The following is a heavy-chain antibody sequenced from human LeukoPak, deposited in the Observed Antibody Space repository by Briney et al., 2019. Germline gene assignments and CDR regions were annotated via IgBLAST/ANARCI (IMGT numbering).Heavy chain of an antibody. CDR1: GGSISSSSYY. CDR3: ASQYCSGGSCSHDY. CDR2: IYYSGST. J-gene: IGHJ4*02. V-gene: IGHV4-39*01. D-gene: IGHD2-15*01. Sequence: SETLSLTCTVSGGSISSSSYYWGWIRQPPGKGLEWIGSIYYSGSTYYNPSLKSRVTISVDTSKNQFSLKLSSVTAADTAVYYCASQYCSGGSCSHDYWGQGTLVTVSS.